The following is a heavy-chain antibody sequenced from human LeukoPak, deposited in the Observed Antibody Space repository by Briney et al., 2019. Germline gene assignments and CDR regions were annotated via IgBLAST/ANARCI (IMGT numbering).Heavy chain of an antibody. J-gene: IGHJ4*02. Sequence: SVKVSCKASGGTFSSYAISWVRQAPGQGLEWMGGIIPIFGTANYAQKFQGRVTITADESTSTAYMELSSLRSEDTAVYYCALGPPLDTAMVILFDYWGQGTLVTVSS. CDR1: GGTFSSYA. CDR3: ALGPPLDTAMVILFDY. CDR2: IIPIFGTA. D-gene: IGHD5-18*01. V-gene: IGHV1-69*01.